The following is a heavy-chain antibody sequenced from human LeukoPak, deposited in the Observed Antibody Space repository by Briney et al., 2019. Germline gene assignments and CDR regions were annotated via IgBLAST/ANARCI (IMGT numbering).Heavy chain of an antibody. CDR1: GGSISSSSYY. Sequence: SETLSLTCTVSGGSISSSSYYWGWIRQPPGKGLEWIGSIYYSGSTYCNPSLKSRVTISVDTSKNQFSLKLSSVTAADTAVYYCARKVANYDSSGYWSWYFDLWGRGTLVTVSS. CDR3: ARKVANYDSSGYWSWYFDL. D-gene: IGHD3-22*01. J-gene: IGHJ2*01. CDR2: IYYSGST. V-gene: IGHV4-39*01.